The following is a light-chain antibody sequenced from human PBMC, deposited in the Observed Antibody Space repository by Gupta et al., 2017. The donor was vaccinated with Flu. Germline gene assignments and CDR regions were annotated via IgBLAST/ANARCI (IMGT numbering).Light chain of an antibody. J-gene: IGKJ1*01. V-gene: IGKV1-5*03. CDR3: QQYNSSSWT. CDR2: KAS. Sequence: PSTLSASLGDRVTITCRASQNINYWLAWYQQQPGKAPKLLIYKASSVESGVPSRFSGSGSGTEFTLTISSLQSDDFATYYCQQYNSSSWTFGQGTKVEVK. CDR1: QNINYW.